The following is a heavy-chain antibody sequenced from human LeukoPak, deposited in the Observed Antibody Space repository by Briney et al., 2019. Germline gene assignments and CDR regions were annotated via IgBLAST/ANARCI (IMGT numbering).Heavy chain of an antibody. J-gene: IGHJ4*02. V-gene: IGHV3-15*01. Sequence: GGSLRLSCAASGFTFSNAWMSWVRQAPGRGLEWVGRIKRKGDDGTIDYAAPVKGRLSVSRDDSKNMLYLQMDSLKSEDTAVYYCTAGTGRSDFDYWGQGTLVTVSS. CDR2: IKRKGDDGTI. CDR3: TAGTGRSDFDY. CDR1: GFTFSNAW. D-gene: IGHD3/OR15-3a*01.